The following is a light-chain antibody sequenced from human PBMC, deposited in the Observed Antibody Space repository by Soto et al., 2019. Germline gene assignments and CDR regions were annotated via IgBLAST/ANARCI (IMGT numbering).Light chain of an antibody. CDR2: GAS. CDR1: QDITSY. V-gene: IGKV1-9*01. J-gene: IGKJ4*01. CDR3: QQTRAYPST. Sequence: IQLTQSPSSLSASVGDSVTITCRASQDITSYLAWYQQKPGKAPNLLIYGASTLQSGVPSRFGGSGSGTDFTLTISSPQAEDFASYYCQQTRAYPSTFGGGTKVDI.